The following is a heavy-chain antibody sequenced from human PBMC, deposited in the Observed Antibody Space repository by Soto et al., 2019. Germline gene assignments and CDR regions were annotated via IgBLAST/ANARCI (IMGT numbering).Heavy chain of an antibody. J-gene: IGHJ4*02. D-gene: IGHD6-19*01. Sequence: GGSLRLSCAASGFTFSSYAMSWVRQAPGKGLEWVSAVSGSGGSTYYADSVKGRFTISRDNSKNTLYLQMNSLRAEDTAVYYCAKDIAVAGFCFDYWGQGTLVTVSS. CDR2: VSGSGGST. V-gene: IGHV3-23*01. CDR1: GFTFSSYA. CDR3: AKDIAVAGFCFDY.